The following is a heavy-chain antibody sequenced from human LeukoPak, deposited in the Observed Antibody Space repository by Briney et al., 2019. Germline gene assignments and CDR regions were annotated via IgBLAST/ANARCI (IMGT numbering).Heavy chain of an antibody. CDR2: ISGSGGST. CDR3: AKVRSGSDYYYYYYYMDV. D-gene: IGHD3-10*01. CDR1: GFTFDDYG. J-gene: IGHJ6*03. V-gene: IGHV3-23*01. Sequence: GGSLRLSCAASGFTFDDYGMSWVRQAPGKGLEWVSAISGSGGSTYYADSVKGRFTISRDNSKNTLYLQMNSLRAEDTAVYYCAKVRSGSDYYYYYYYMDVWGKGTTVTVSS.